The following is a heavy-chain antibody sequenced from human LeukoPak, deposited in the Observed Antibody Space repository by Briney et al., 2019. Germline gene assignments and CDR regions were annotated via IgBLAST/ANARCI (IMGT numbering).Heavy chain of an antibody. Sequence: PGGSLRLSCAASGFTFSSYWMHWVRQAPGKGLVWVSRITSDGTSTSCADSVKGRFTVSRDNAKNTLYLQMNRLGAEDTAVYYCARSSSSGYDYWGQGTLVTVSS. CDR1: GFTFSSYW. CDR3: ARSSSSGYDY. CDR2: ITSDGTST. J-gene: IGHJ4*02. V-gene: IGHV3-74*01. D-gene: IGHD6-6*01.